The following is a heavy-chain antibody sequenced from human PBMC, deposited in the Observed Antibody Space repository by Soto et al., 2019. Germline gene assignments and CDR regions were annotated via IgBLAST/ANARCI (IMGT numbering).Heavy chain of an antibody. CDR2: IYYSGST. V-gene: IGHV4-39*01. Sequence: QLQLQESGPGLVKPSETLSLTCTVSGGSISSSSYYWGWIRQPPGKGLEWIGSIYYSGSTYYNPSLKSRVTISVDTSKNQFSLKLSSVTAADTAVYYCARLDEGSSWRLRFSNYYDSSGYIDYWGQGTLVTVSS. CDR1: GGSISSSSYY. J-gene: IGHJ4*02. D-gene: IGHD3-22*01. CDR3: ARLDEGSSWRLRFSNYYDSSGYIDY.